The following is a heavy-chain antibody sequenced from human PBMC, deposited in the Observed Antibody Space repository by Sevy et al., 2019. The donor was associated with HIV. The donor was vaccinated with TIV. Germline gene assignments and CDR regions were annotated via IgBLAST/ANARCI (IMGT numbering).Heavy chain of an antibody. CDR2: ISYHGFKT. CDR3: AKDGGWYNYAPSDY. CDR1: GFTFSTYG. D-gene: IGHD1-1*01. V-gene: IGHV3-30*18. Sequence: GESLKISCAASGFTFSTYGMHWVRQAPGKGLEWVAVISYHGFKTYYADSMKGRFTISRDNSKNTLYLQMNSLRVEDTALYFCAKDGGWYNYAPSDYWGLGTLVTVSS. J-gene: IGHJ4*02.